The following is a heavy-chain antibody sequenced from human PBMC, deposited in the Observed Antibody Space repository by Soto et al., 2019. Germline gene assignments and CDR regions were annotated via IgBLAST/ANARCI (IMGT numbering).Heavy chain of an antibody. V-gene: IGHV3-64*04. CDR3: ARDEIAAAGTYYYGMDV. D-gene: IGHD6-13*01. J-gene: IGHJ6*02. CDR1: GFTFSSYA. CDR2: ISTNGGST. Sequence: GGSLRLSCSASGFTFSSYAMHWVRQAPGKGLEYVSSISTNGGSTHYADSVKGRFTISRDNSKNTLYLQMNSLRAEDTAVYYRARDEIAAAGTYYYGMDVWGQGTTVTVSS.